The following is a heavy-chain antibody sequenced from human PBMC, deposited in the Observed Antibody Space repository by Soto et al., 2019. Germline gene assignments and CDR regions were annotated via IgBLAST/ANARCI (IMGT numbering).Heavy chain of an antibody. CDR3: ARRSRGYSGYRYGMDV. CDR1: GRSISSGDYY. Sequence: SETLSLTCTVSGRSISSGDYYWSWIRQPPGKGLEWIGYIYYSGSTYYNPSLKSRVTISVDTSKNQFSLKLSSVTAADTAVYYCARRSRGYSGYRYGMDVWGQGTTVTVSS. D-gene: IGHD5-12*01. CDR2: IYYSGST. V-gene: IGHV4-30-4*01. J-gene: IGHJ6*02.